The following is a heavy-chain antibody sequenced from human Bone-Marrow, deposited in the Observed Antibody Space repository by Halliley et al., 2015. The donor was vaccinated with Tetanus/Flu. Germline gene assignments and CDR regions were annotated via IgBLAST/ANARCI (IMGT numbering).Heavy chain of an antibody. CDR3: VKGAAIFGAITPNQ. D-gene: IGHD3-3*01. V-gene: IGHV3-64D*06. Sequence: YVSGISTKGDTKNYADSLKDRFIISRDNSKNTLYLQMSGLRPEDTAVYYCVKGAAIFGAITPNQWGRGTLVTVSS. J-gene: IGHJ2*01. CDR2: ISTKGDTK.